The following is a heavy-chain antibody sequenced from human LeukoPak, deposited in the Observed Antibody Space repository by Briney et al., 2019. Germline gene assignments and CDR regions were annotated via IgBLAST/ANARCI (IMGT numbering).Heavy chain of an antibody. CDR3: AIALPPSINTPWK. Sequence: QPGGSLRLSCAASGFTFSSYWMHWVRQAPGKGLVWVSRISSDGSSTSYADSVEGRFTIPRDNAKNTLYLQMNSLRAEDTAVYYCAIALPPSINTPWKWGQGTLVTVSS. CDR2: ISSDGSST. V-gene: IGHV3-74*01. CDR1: GFTFSSYW. J-gene: IGHJ4*02. D-gene: IGHD3-3*02.